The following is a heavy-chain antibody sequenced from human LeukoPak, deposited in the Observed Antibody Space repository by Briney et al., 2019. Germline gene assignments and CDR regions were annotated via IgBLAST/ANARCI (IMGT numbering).Heavy chain of an antibody. CDR1: GFTVSSNY. V-gene: IGHV3-66*01. Sequence: GGSLRLSCAASGFTVSSNYMSWVRQAPGKGLEWVSVIYSGGSTYYADSVKGRFTISRDNSKNTLYLQMNSLRAEDTAVYYCARSARWYEIYYYYMDVWGKGTTVTISS. CDR3: ARSARWYEIYYYYMDV. D-gene: IGHD6-13*01. J-gene: IGHJ6*03. CDR2: IYSGGST.